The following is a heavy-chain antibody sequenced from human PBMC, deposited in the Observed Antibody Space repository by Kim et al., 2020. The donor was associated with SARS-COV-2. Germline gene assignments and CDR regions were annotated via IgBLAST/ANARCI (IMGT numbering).Heavy chain of an antibody. CDR2: IRSKGNSYAT. CDR3: SRLLIGSIDYGDQIFDY. J-gene: IGHJ4*02. Sequence: GGSLRLSCAGSGFTFSGSAMHWVRQAPGKGLEWVGRIRSKGNSYATAYTASVNGRFAISRDDSKNTAYLQMNSLKTEDTAVYYCSRLLIGSIDYGDQIFDYWGQGTLVTVSS. CDR1: GFTFSGSA. D-gene: IGHD4-17*01. V-gene: IGHV3-73*01.